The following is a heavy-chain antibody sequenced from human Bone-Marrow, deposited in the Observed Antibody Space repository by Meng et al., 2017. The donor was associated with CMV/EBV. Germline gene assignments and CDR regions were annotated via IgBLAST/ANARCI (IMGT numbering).Heavy chain of an antibody. D-gene: IGHD1-26*01. Sequence: GGSLRLSCAASGFTFSSYDMHWVRQATGKGLEWVSAIGTAGDTYYPGSVKGRFTISRENAKHSLYLQMNSLRAGDTAVYYFARAIVGALGMDVWGQGTTVTVSS. CDR1: GFTFSSYD. CDR2: IGTAGDT. J-gene: IGHJ6*02. CDR3: ARAIVGALGMDV. V-gene: IGHV3-13*01.